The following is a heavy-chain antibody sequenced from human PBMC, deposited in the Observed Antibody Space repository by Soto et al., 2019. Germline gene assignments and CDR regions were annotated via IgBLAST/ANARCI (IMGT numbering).Heavy chain of an antibody. Sequence: EVQLVESGGGLVQPGGSLRLSCAASGFTFSSSWMHWVRQAPGKGLVWVSRINTDASSTTYADSVKGRFTISGDNAKNTLYLQMNSLRAEDTAVYFGVRNLLTTVPDGDYWGQGTLVTVSS. V-gene: IGHV3-74*01. J-gene: IGHJ4*02. CDR1: GFTFSSSW. CDR3: VRNLLTTVPDGDY. CDR2: INTDASST. D-gene: IGHD4-17*01.